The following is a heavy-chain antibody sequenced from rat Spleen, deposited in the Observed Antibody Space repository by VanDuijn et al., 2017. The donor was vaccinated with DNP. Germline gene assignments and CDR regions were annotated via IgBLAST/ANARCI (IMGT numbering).Heavy chain of an antibody. J-gene: IGHJ1*01. CDR2: INTDGGST. CDR1: GFTFSNYW. V-gene: IGHV5-58*01. CDR3: SKDFPYHSSYPYWYFDL. D-gene: IGHD1-2*01. Sequence: EVQLVEAGGGLVQPGRSLKLSCVASGFTFSNYWMYWIRQAPGKGLEWIASINTDGGSTYYLDSVKGRFTISRDDETYTVYLQMNSLRFDDTATYYCSKDFPYHSSYPYWYFDLWGPGAMVTVSS.